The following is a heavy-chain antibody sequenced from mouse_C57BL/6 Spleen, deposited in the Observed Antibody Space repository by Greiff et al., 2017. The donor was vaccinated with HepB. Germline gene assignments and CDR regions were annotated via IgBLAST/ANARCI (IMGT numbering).Heavy chain of an antibody. V-gene: IGHV1-82*01. D-gene: IGHD1-1*01. CDR1: GYAFSSSW. CDR3: ARPNYYGSRDYAMDY. CDR2: IYPGDGDT. J-gene: IGHJ4*01. Sequence: VKLVESGPELVKPGASVKISCKASGYAFSSSWMNWVKQRPGKGLEWIGRIYPGDGDTNYNGKFKGKATLTADKSSSTAYMQLSSLTSEDSAVYFCARPNYYGSRDYAMDYWGQGTSVTVSS.